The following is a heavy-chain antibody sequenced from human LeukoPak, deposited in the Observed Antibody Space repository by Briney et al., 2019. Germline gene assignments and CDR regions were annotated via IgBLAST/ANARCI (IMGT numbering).Heavy chain of an antibody. CDR2: IKLDGSEK. CDR1: GFTFGKYW. J-gene: IGHJ4*02. Sequence: GGSLRLSCVASGFTFGKYWMSWVRQAPGKGLEWVANIKLDGSEKNYVDSVMGRFTISRDNTKNSLYLQMNSLRVEDTAVFYCARDQYDTWSRRGNFDSWGQGTLVIVSS. CDR3: ARDQYDTWSRRGNFDS. D-gene: IGHD3-3*01. V-gene: IGHV3-7*03.